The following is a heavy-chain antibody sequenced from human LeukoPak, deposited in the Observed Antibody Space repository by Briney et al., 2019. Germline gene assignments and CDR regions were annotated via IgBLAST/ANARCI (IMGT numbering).Heavy chain of an antibody. CDR2: ISGSGGST. Sequence: PGGSLRLSCAASGFSFSSYAMSWVRQAPGKGLEWVSAISGSGGSTYYADYVKGRFTITRDNSKNTVYLQMNSLRAEDTAVYYCAKVERIVVVPAAIDYWGQGTLVTVSS. V-gene: IGHV3-23*01. J-gene: IGHJ4*02. D-gene: IGHD2-2*01. CDR1: GFSFSSYA. CDR3: AKVERIVVVPAAIDY.